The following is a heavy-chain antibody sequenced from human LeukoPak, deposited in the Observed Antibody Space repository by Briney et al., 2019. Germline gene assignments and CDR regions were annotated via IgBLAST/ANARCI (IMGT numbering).Heavy chain of an antibody. J-gene: IGHJ4*02. CDR1: GGSISSGSYY. CDR3: AREDYDYVWGSYTHFDY. Sequence: SETLSLTCTVSGGSISSGSYYWSWIRQPAGKGLEWIGRIYTSGSTNYNPSLKSRVTISVDTSKNQFSLQLSSVTAADTAVYYCAREDYDYVWGSYTHFDYWGQGTLVTVSS. CDR2: IYTSGST. D-gene: IGHD3-16*01. V-gene: IGHV4-61*02.